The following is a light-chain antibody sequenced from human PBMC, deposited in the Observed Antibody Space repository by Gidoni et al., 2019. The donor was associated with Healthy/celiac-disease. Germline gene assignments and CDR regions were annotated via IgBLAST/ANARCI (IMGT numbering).Light chain of an antibody. CDR2: EDN. J-gene: IGLJ3*02. CDR1: SGSLASNY. V-gene: IGLV6-57*01. Sequence: NFMLTQPHSVSESPGKTVTISCTRSSGSLASNYVQWYQQRPGSSPTTVIYEDNQRPSGVPDRFSGSIGSSSNSASLTISGLKTEDEADYYCQSYDSSNRVFGGGTKLTVL. CDR3: QSYDSSNRV.